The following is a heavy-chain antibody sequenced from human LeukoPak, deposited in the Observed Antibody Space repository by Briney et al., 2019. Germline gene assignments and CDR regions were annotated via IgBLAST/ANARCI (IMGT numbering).Heavy chain of an antibody. CDR1: GGSISRGDYY. CDR3: ARVTPYYYGSGSYYNTNYFDY. V-gene: IGHV4-30-4*02. Sequence: SDTVSLTHSVSGGSISRGDYYWSWIRQPPGKGLEWFGTFYYVGRTYYNPSLKSRVTLSVDTSKIHFSLKLSSVTAADTAVYYCARVTPYYYGSGSYYNTNYFDYWGQGTPVTASS. J-gene: IGHJ4*02. CDR2: FYYVGRT. D-gene: IGHD3-10*01.